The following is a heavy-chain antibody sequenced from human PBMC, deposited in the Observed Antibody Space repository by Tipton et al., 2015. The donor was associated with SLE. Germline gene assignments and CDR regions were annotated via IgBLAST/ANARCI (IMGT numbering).Heavy chain of an antibody. CDR3: AGVYYYYYYMDV. V-gene: IGHV4-61*09. CDR1: GGSISSGSYY. CDR2: IYTSGST. J-gene: IGHJ6*03. Sequence: TLSLTCTVSGGSISSGSYYWSWIRQPAGKGLEWIGHIYTSGSTNYNPSLKSRVTISVDTSENQFSLRLSSVTAADTAVYYCAGVYYYYYYMDVWGKGTPVTVSS.